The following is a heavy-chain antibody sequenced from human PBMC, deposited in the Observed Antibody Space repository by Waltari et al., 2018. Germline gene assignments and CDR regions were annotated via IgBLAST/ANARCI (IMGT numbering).Heavy chain of an antibody. Sequence: EVQMVESGGGLMKPGDSLRLSCAASGFTFTPAWLTWVRQAPGKGLWWVGRIKSKSDGAITDYAAPVKGRFSISRDDSQNKVFLQMNSLRTEDTAVYYCTTLDAPWGGWGHGTLVTVSS. V-gene: IGHV3-15*01. D-gene: IGHD7-27*01. CDR1: GFTFTPAW. CDR2: IKSKSDGAIT. CDR3: TTLDAPWGG. J-gene: IGHJ4*01.